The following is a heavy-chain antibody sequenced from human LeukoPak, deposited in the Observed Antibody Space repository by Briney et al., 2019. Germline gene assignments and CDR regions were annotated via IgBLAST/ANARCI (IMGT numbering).Heavy chain of an antibody. CDR2: IYPGDSDT. Sequence: GESLKISCKGSGYSFTSYWIGWVRQMPGKGLEWMGIIYPGDSDTRYSPSFQGQVTISADKSISTAYLQWSSLKASDTAMYYCARRSCSSTSCYKYWFDPWGQGTLVTVSS. CDR3: ARRSCSSTSCYKYWFDP. D-gene: IGHD2-2*02. CDR1: GYSFTSYW. V-gene: IGHV5-51*01. J-gene: IGHJ5*02.